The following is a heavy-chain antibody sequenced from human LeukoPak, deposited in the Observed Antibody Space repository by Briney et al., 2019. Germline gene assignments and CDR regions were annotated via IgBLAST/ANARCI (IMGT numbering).Heavy chain of an antibody. J-gene: IGHJ4*02. D-gene: IGHD2-2*02. CDR1: GDSITSNNYY. V-gene: IGHV4-39*07. CDR2: IYYSGST. CDR3: ARTLYPWNFDF. Sequence: SETLSLTCTVSGDSITSNNYYWGWIRQPPGKGLEWIGSIYYSGSTYYSPSLKSRPTISVDTSKNQFSLRLISVIAADTAVYYCARTLYPWNFDFWGQGILVTVSS.